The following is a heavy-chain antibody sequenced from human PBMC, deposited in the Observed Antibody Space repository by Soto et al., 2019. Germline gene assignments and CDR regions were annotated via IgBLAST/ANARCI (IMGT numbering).Heavy chain of an antibody. Sequence: SETLSLTCTVSGGSISSSSYYWGWIRQPPGKGLEWIGSIYYSGSTYYNPSLKSRVTISVDTSKNQFSLKLSSVTAADTAVYYCAKIKPAYSSSSNFFDYWGQGTLVTVSP. J-gene: IGHJ4*02. V-gene: IGHV4-39*01. CDR2: IYYSGST. CDR1: GGSISSSSYY. CDR3: AKIKPAYSSSSNFFDY. D-gene: IGHD6-6*01.